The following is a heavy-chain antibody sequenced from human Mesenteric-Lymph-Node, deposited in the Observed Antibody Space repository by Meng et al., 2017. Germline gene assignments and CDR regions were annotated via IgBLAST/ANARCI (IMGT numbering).Heavy chain of an antibody. J-gene: IGHJ3*02. CDR1: GGTFSSYA. CDR2: TIPIFGTA. D-gene: IGHD4-17*01. Sequence: SVKVSCKASGGTFSSYAISWVRQAPGQGLEWMGGTIPIFGTANYAQKFQGRVTITTDESTSTAYMELSSLRSEDTAVYYCARVPSTVTTFGLISYSAFDIWGQGTMVTVSS. CDR3: ARVPSTVTTFGLISYSAFDI. V-gene: IGHV1-69*05.